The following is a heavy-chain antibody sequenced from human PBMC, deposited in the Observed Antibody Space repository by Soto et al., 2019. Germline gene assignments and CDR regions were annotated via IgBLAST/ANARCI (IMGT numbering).Heavy chain of an antibody. CDR2: IYYSGST. V-gene: IGHV4-31*03. CDR3: ARVTTKPTTPFDY. J-gene: IGHJ4*02. D-gene: IGHD1-1*01. CDR1: GGSISSGGYY. Sequence: PSETLSLTCTVSGGSISSGGYYWSWIRQHPGKGLEWIGYIYYSGSTYYNPSLKSRVAISVDTSKNQFSLKLSSVTSADTAVYYCARVTTKPTTPFDYWGQGTLVTVSS.